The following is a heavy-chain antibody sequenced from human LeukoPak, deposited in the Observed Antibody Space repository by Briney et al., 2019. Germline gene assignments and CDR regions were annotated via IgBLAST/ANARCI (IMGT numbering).Heavy chain of an antibody. CDR2: ISSSSSTI. J-gene: IGHJ4*02. D-gene: IGHD3-10*01. CDR1: GFTFSIYA. Sequence: GGSLRLSCATSGFTFSIYAMTWVRQAPGKGLEWVSYISSSSSTIYYADSVKGRFTISRDNAKNSLYLQMNSLRAEDTAVYYCARDHDTMVRGTTFDYWGQGTLVIVSS. CDR3: ARDHDTMVRGTTFDY. V-gene: IGHV3-48*01.